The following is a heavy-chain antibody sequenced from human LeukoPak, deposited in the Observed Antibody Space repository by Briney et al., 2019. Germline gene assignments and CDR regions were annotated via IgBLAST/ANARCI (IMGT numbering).Heavy chain of an antibody. D-gene: IGHD3-10*01. CDR1: GYTFTSYG. CDR3: ANVLLWFGELSGVFDI. V-gene: IGHV1-18*01. Sequence: ASVKVSCKASGYTFTSYGISWVRQAPGQGLEWMGWISVYNGNTNYAQKLQGRVTMTTDTSTSTAYMELRSLRSDDTAVYYCANVLLWFGELSGVFDIWGQGTMVTVSS. J-gene: IGHJ3*02. CDR2: ISVYNGNT.